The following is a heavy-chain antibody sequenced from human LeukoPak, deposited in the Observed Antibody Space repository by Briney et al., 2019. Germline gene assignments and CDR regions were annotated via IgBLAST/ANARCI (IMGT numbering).Heavy chain of an antibody. J-gene: IGHJ4*02. CDR2: IDSTGAYT. Sequence: GGSLRLSCAASGFIFSNYAMSWVRQAPGKGLEWVSAIDSTGAYTWYADSVKGRFTISKDNAKNSLHLQMNSLGADDTAVYYCARFIYSSGWAVDYWGQGSLVTVSS. D-gene: IGHD6-19*01. CDR1: GFIFSNYA. CDR3: ARFIYSSGWAVDY. V-gene: IGHV3-23*01.